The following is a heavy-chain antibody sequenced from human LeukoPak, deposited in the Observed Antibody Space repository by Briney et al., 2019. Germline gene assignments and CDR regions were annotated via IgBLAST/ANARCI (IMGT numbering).Heavy chain of an antibody. J-gene: IGHJ2*01. CDR3: ARVLIPAAILNWYFDL. V-gene: IGHV4-30-4*08. D-gene: IGHD2-2*02. CDR2: IYYSGST. CDR1: GGSISSGDYY. Sequence: PSQTLSLTCTVSGGSISSGDYYWSWIRQPPGKGLEWIGYIYYSGSTYYNPSLKSRVTISVGTSKNQFSLKLSSVTAADTAVYYCARVLIPAAILNWYFDLWGRGTLVTVSS.